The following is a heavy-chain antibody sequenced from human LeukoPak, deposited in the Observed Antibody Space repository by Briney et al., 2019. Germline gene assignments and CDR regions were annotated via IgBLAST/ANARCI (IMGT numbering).Heavy chain of an antibody. Sequence: GGALRLSCAASGFIFEDNGMSWVRQAPGKGLEWVSAISGSGGSTYYADSVKGRFTISRDNSKNTLYLQMNSLRAEDTAVYYCAKYWSGDSTDYWGQGTLVTVSS. CDR1: GFIFEDNG. CDR3: AKYWSGDSTDY. J-gene: IGHJ4*02. CDR2: ISGSGGST. V-gene: IGHV3-23*01. D-gene: IGHD2-8*02.